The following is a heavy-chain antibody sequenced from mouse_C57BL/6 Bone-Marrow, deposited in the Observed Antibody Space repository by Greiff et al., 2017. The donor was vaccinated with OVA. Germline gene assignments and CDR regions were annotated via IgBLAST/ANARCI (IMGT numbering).Heavy chain of an antibody. Sequence: EVQLQQSGPELVKPGASVKISCKASGYTFTDYYMNWVKQSHGKSLEWIGDINPNNGGTSYNQKFKGKATLTVDKSSSTAYMELRSLTSEDSAVYYCARGIITTVVREYFDVWGTGTTVTVSS. D-gene: IGHD1-1*01. CDR3: ARGIITTVVREYFDV. CDR2: INPNNGGT. J-gene: IGHJ1*03. V-gene: IGHV1-26*01. CDR1: GYTFTDYY.